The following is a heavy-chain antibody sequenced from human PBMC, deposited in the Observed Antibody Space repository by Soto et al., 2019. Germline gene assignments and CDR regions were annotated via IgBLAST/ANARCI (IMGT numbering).Heavy chain of an antibody. V-gene: IGHV1-18*01. CDR2: ISAYNGNT. Sequence: ASVKVSCKASGYTFTSYGISWVRQAPGQGLEWMGWISAYNGNTNYAQKLQGRVTMTTDTSTSTACMELRSLRSDDTAVYYCARVVGNYGMDVWGQGTTVNVSS. CDR3: ARVVGNYGMDV. CDR1: GYTFTSYG. D-gene: IGHD1-26*01. J-gene: IGHJ6*01.